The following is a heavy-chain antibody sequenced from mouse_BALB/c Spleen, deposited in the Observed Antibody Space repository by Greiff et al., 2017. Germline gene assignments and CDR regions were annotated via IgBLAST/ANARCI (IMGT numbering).Heavy chain of an antibody. D-gene: IGHD1-1*01. J-gene: IGHJ3*01. CDR2: IYPGNSDT. Sequence: VQLQQSGTVLARPGASVKMSCKASGYTFTSYWMHWVKQRPGQGLEWIGAIYPGNSDTSYNQKFKGKAKLTAVTSTSTAYMELSSLTNEDSAVYYCTRSTGDYYGSSYVGFAYWGQGTLVTVSA. V-gene: IGHV1-5*01. CDR1: GYTFTSYW. CDR3: TRSTGDYYGSSYVGFAY.